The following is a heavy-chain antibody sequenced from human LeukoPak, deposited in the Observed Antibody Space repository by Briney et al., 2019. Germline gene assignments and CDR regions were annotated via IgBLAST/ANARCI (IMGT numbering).Heavy chain of an antibody. Sequence: GGSLRLSCAASGFTFSSYTMNWVRQTPGKGLEWVSYISSSSSTIYYADSVKGRFAVSRDNAKNSLYLQMNSLRAEDTAVYYCAKDTRYFDYWGQGTLVTVSS. CDR3: AKDTRYFDY. CDR2: ISSSSSTI. J-gene: IGHJ4*02. CDR1: GFTFSSYT. V-gene: IGHV3-48*01.